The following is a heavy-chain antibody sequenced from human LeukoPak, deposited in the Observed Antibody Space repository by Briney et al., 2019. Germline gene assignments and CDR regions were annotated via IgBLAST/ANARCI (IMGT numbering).Heavy chain of an antibody. CDR3: ARVPGQLAPFDY. D-gene: IGHD6-6*01. CDR2: INADEDRA. V-gene: IGHV3-74*01. Sequence: PGGSLRLSCAASGFTFSDYWMRWVRQAPGKGLVWVSHINADEDRAAYADSVKGRFTISRDNARNTLYLQMNSLRAEDTAVYYCARVPGQLAPFDYWGQGTLVTVSS. J-gene: IGHJ4*02. CDR1: GFTFSDYW.